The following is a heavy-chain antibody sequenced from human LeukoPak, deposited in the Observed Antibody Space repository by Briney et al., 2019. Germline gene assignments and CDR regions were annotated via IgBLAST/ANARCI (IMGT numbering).Heavy chain of an antibody. CDR3: ARQSSSGLSIFGVVLYYFDY. V-gene: IGHV4-39*01. Sequence: PSETLSLTCTVSGGSISSSSYYWGWIRQPPGKGLEWIGSIYYSGSTYYNPSLKSRVTISVDTSKNQFSLKLSSVTAADTAVYYCARQSSSGLSIFGVVLYYFDYWGQGTLVTVSS. D-gene: IGHD3-3*01. CDR1: GGSISSSSYY. CDR2: IYYSGST. J-gene: IGHJ4*02.